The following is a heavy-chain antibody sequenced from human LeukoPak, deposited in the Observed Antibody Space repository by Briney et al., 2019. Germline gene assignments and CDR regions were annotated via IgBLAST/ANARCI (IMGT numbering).Heavy chain of an antibody. CDR1: GFTFSDYY. J-gene: IGHJ4*02. CDR3: ARDIPDIVATSTGVYFDY. CDR2: ISSSGSTI. D-gene: IGHD5-12*01. Sequence: RGSLRLSRAPSGFTFSDYYMSWIRQAPGKGLEWVSYISSSGSTIYYADSVKGRFTISRDNAKNSLYLQMNSLRAEDTAVYYCARDIPDIVATSTGVYFDYSGQGTLVTVSS. V-gene: IGHV3-11*01.